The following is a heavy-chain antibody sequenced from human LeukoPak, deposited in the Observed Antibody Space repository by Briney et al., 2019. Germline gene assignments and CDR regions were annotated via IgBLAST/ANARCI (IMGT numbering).Heavy chain of an antibody. Sequence: SETLSLTCTVFGGSISSGGYYWSWIRQHPGKGLEWIGYIYYSGSTYYNPSLKRRVTISVDTSKNQFSLKLSSVTAADTAVYYCASSLGYCSGGSCHDFDYWGQGTLVTVSS. J-gene: IGHJ4*02. CDR1: GGSISSGGYY. D-gene: IGHD2-15*01. V-gene: IGHV4-31*03. CDR3: ASSLGYCSGGSCHDFDY. CDR2: IYYSGST.